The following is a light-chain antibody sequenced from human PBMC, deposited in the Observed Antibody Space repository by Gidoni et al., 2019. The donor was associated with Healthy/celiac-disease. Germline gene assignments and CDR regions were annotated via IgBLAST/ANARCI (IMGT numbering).Light chain of an antibody. CDR3: CSYAGSSTYV. J-gene: IGLJ1*01. V-gene: IGLV2-23*02. Sequence: QSARTQPASVSGSPGQSITISCTGTSSDVGSYNLVSWYQQHPGKDPKLMIYEVSKRPSGVSHRFSGSKSGNTASLTISGLQAEDEADYYCCSYAGSSTYVFGTGTKVTVL. CDR1: SSDVGSYNL. CDR2: EVS.